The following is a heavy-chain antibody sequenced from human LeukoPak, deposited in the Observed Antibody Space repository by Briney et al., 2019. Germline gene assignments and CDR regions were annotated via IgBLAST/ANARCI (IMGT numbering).Heavy chain of an antibody. CDR3: ARLRADHFDY. V-gene: IGHV1-2*02. D-gene: IGHD5-12*01. J-gene: IGHJ4*02. CDR2: INPNSGGT. CDR1: GYTFTGYY. Sequence: ASERISCKASGYTFTGYYMHWVRQAPGQGLEWMGWINPNSGGTNYAQKFQGRVTMTGDTSISTAYMELSRLRSDDTAVYYCARLRADHFDYWGQGTLVPDPS.